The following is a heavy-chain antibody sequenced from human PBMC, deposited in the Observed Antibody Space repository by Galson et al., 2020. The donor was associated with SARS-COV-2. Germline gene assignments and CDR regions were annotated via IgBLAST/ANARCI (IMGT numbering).Heavy chain of an antibody. Sequence: QAGGSLRLSCAASGFTFSSYGMHWVRQAPGKGLEWVAVIWYDGSNKYYADSVKGRFTISRDNSKNTLYLQMNSLRAEDTAVYYCARDLHYYDSSGYYFSPYYYYGMDVWGQGTTVTVSS. CDR3: ARDLHYYDSSGYYFSPYYYYGMDV. V-gene: IGHV3-33*01. J-gene: IGHJ6*02. CDR1: GFTFSSYG. D-gene: IGHD3-22*01. CDR2: IWYDGSNK.